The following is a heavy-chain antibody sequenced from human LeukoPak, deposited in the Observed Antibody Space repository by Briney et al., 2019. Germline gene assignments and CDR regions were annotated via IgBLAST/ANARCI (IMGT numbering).Heavy chain of an antibody. CDR3: ATRYSTGWYDAFDI. V-gene: IGHV5-51*01. CDR1: GYRFSTYW. CDR2: IYPGDSDT. D-gene: IGHD6-19*01. J-gene: IGHJ3*02. Sequence: GESLKISCKGSGYRFSTYWIAWVRQMPGKGLEWMGIIYPGDSDTRYSPSFQGKVTISADKSISTAYLQWSSLKASDTAMYYCATRYSTGWYDAFDIWGQGTMVTVSS.